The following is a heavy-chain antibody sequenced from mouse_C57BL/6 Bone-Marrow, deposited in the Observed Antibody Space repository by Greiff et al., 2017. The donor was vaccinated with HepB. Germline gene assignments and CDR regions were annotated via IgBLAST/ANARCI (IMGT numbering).Heavy chain of an antibody. V-gene: IGHV1-84*01. Sequence: VQLQQSGPELVKPGASVKISCKASGYTFTDYYINWVKQRPGQGLEWIGWIYPGSGNTKYNEKFKGKATLTVDTSSSTAYMQLSSLTSEDSAVYFCASPSFYYGSSYWYFDVWGTGTTVTVSS. CDR1: GYTFTDYY. J-gene: IGHJ1*03. CDR3: ASPSFYYGSSYWYFDV. D-gene: IGHD1-1*01. CDR2: IYPGSGNT.